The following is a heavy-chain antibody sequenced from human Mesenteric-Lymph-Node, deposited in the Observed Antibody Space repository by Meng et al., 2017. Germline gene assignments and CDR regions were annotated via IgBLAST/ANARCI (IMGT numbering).Heavy chain of an antibody. Sequence: ASVKVSCKASGYTFTGYYIHWVRQAPGQGLEWMGRIIPILGIANYAQKFQGRVTMTRNTSISTAYMELSSLRSEDTAVYYCARGLGVVGAGVDPWGQGTLVTVSS. V-gene: IGHV1-8*02. CDR1: GYTFTGYY. J-gene: IGHJ5*02. D-gene: IGHD1-26*01. CDR2: IIPILGIA. CDR3: ARGLGVVGAGVDP.